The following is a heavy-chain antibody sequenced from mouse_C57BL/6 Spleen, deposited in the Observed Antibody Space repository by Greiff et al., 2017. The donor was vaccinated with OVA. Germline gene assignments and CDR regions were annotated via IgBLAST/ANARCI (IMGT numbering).Heavy chain of an antibody. J-gene: IGHJ3*01. V-gene: IGHV1-82*01. CDR3: ARDFSFAY. CDR2: IYPGDGDT. D-gene: IGHD1-3*01. Sequence: VQGVESGPELVKPGASVKISCKASGYAFSSSWMNWVKQRPGKGLEWIGRIYPGDGDTNYNGKFKGKATLTADKSSSTAYMQLSSLTSEDSAVYFCARDFSFAYWGQGTLVTVSA. CDR1: GYAFSSSW.